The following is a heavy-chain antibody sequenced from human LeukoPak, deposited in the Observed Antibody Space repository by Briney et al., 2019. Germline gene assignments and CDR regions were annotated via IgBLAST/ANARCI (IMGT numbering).Heavy chain of an antibody. Sequence: GGSLRLSCAASGFTFSSYGMSWVRQAPGKGLEWVSAISGGGGSTYYADSVKGRFTISRDNSKNTLHLQMNSLTAEDTAIYYCAKTYDSTAYYYYFDYWGQGTLVTVSS. CDR1: GFTFSSYG. J-gene: IGHJ4*02. V-gene: IGHV3-23*01. CDR3: AKTYDSTAYYYYFDY. D-gene: IGHD3-22*01. CDR2: ISGGGGST.